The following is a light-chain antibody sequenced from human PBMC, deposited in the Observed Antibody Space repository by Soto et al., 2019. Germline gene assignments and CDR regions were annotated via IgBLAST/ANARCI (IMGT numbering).Light chain of an antibody. CDR1: SSDVGGYNF. CDR2: DVA. CDR3: VSFTSSTTYV. Sequence: QSALAQPRSVSGSPGQSVTISCSGTSSDVGGYNFVSWYQQHPGKPPKLIIYDVATRPSGVSNRFSGSKSGSTASLIISRLQTEDEADYYCVSFTSSTTYVFGSGTKLTVL. J-gene: IGLJ1*01. V-gene: IGLV2-14*03.